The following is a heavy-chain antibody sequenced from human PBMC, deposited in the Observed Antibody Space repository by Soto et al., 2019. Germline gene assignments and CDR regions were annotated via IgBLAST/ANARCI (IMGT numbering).Heavy chain of an antibody. CDR1: GFTFSDYY. CDR3: ARGRAYYSNFPLYFDY. D-gene: IGHD4-4*01. V-gene: IGHV3-11*01. J-gene: IGHJ4*02. CDR2: ISSSGSTI. Sequence: GGSLRLSCAASGFTFSDYYMSWIRQAPGKGLEWVSYISSSGSTIYYADSVKGRFTISRDNAKNSLYLQMNSLRAEDTAVYYWARGRAYYSNFPLYFDYWGQGTLVTVSS.